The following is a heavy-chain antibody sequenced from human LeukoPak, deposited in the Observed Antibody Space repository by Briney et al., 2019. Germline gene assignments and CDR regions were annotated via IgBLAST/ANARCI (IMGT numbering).Heavy chain of an antibody. CDR2: INPNNGVT. Sequence: GASVKVSCKASGYTFTGYYMHWARQAPGQGLEWMGWINPNNGVTNYAQKFQGRVTMTRDTSISTAYMELSRLRSDDTAVYYCASGVAANWFDPWGQGTLVTVSS. J-gene: IGHJ5*02. D-gene: IGHD6-13*01. CDR1: GYTFTGYY. V-gene: IGHV1-2*02. CDR3: ASGVAANWFDP.